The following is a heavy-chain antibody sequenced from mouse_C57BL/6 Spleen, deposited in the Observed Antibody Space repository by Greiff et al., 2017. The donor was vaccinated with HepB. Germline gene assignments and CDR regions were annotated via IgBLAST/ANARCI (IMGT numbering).Heavy chain of an antibody. Sequence: QVQLQQSGAELARPGASVKLSCKASGYTFTSYGISWVKQRTGQGLEWIGEIYPRSGNTYYNEKFKGKATLTADKSSSTAYMELRSLTSEDSAVYFCARYAQYYGSSYSYYFDYWGQGTTLTVSS. CDR2: IYPRSGNT. CDR3: ARYAQYYGSSYSYYFDY. J-gene: IGHJ2*01. CDR1: GYTFTSYG. V-gene: IGHV1-81*01. D-gene: IGHD1-1*01.